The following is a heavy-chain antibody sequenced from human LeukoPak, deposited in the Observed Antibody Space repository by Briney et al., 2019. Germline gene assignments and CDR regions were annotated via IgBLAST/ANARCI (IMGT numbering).Heavy chain of an antibody. J-gene: IGHJ4*02. CDR1: GGSISSYY. D-gene: IGHD6-13*01. Sequence: SETLSLTCTVSGGSISSYYWSWIRQPAGKGLEWIGRIYTSGSTNYNPSLKSRVTISVDTSKNQFSLKLSSVTAADTAVYYCARLYSRGPPFDYWGQGTLVTVSS. CDR2: IYTSGST. CDR3: ARLYSRGPPFDY. V-gene: IGHV4-4*07.